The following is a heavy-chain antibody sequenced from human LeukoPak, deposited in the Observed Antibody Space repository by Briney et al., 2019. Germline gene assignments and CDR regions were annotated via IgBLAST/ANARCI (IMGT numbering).Heavy chain of an antibody. CDR1: GFTFSSYG. CDR3: ARGSPTADDY. Sequence: GGTLRLSCAASGFTFSSYGMNWVRQAPGRGLEWVSSISSSSTYIYYADSVKGRFTISRDNAKNSLYLQMNSLRAEDTAVYYCARGSPTADDYWGQGTLVTVSS. V-gene: IGHV3-21*01. J-gene: IGHJ4*02. CDR2: ISSSSTYI.